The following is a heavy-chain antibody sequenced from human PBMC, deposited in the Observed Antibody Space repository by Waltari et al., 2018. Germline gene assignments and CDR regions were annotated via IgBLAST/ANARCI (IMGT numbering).Heavy chain of an antibody. CDR1: GFTFSSYS. V-gene: IGHV3-21*01. Sequence: EVQLVESGGGLVKPGGSLRLSCAASGFTFSSYSMHWVRQDPGKGLEWVSSISSSSSYIYYADSVKGRFTISRDNAKNSLYLQMNSLRAEDTAVYYCARGADSDAFDIWGQGTMVTVSS. J-gene: IGHJ3*02. D-gene: IGHD6-13*01. CDR3: ARGADSDAFDI. CDR2: ISSSSSYI.